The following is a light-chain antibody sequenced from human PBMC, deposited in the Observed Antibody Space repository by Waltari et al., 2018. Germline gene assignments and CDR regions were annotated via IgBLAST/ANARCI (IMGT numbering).Light chain of an antibody. V-gene: IGKV3-20*01. CDR1: QRVSSNY. CDR3: QQYDNSLWT. Sequence: EIVLTQSPGTLSLSPGETATLSCRASQRVSSNYLAWYQQKPGQAPRLLIYGPSTRATDIPVRFSGSGSGTDFTLIISRLEPEDFAVYYCQQYDNSLWTFGQGTKVEIK. J-gene: IGKJ1*01. CDR2: GPS.